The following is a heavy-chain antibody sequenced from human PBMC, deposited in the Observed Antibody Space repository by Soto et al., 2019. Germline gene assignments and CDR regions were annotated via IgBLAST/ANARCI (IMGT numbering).Heavy chain of an antibody. CDR1: GYTFTGYY. Sequence: VASVKVSCKASGYTFTGYYMHWVRQAPGQGLEWMGWINPNSGGTNYAQKFQGRVTMTRDTSISTAYMELSRLRSDDTAVYYCARTVFGSSWYTPTGGYYGMDVWGQGTTVTVSS. CDR3: ARTVFGSSWYTPTGGYYGMDV. D-gene: IGHD6-13*01. CDR2: INPNSGGT. V-gene: IGHV1-2*02. J-gene: IGHJ6*02.